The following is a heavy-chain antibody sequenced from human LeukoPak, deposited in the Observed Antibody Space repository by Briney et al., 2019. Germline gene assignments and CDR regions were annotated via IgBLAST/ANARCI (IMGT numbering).Heavy chain of an antibody. CDR2: IRSKANSYAT. J-gene: IGHJ4*02. D-gene: IGHD3-3*01. V-gene: IGHV3-73*01. Sequence: GGSLKLSCAASGFTFSGSAMHWVRQASGKGLEWVGRIRSKANSYATAYAASGKGRFTISSDDSKNTAYLQMNSLKTEDTAVYYCTRQDYDFWSGGNDYWGQGTLVTVSS. CDR3: TRQDYDFWSGGNDY. CDR1: GFTFSGSA.